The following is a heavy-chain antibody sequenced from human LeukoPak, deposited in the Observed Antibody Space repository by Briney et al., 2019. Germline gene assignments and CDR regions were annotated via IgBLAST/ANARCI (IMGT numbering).Heavy chain of an antibody. V-gene: IGHV3-30-3*01. J-gene: IGHJ4*02. D-gene: IGHD1-26*01. Sequence: GGSLRLSCAASGFTFSSYAMSWVRQAPGKGLEWVAVISYDGSNKYYADSVRGRFTISRDNSKNTLYLQMNSLRAEDTAVYYCVLVGATARAFNWGQGTLVTVSS. CDR2: ISYDGSNK. CDR1: GFTFSSYA. CDR3: VLVGATARAFN.